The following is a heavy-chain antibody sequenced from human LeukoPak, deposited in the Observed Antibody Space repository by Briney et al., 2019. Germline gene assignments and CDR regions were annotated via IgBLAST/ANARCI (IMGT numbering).Heavy chain of an antibody. D-gene: IGHD6-13*01. CDR2: IYTSGST. CDR3: ATSSSSELFDY. Sequence: SENLSLTCTVSGGSISSYYWSWIRQPAGKGLEWIGRIYTSGSTNYNPSLKSRVTMSVDTSKNQFSLKLSSVTAADTAVYYCATSSSSELFDYWGQGTLVTVSS. J-gene: IGHJ4*02. CDR1: GGSISSYY. V-gene: IGHV4-4*07.